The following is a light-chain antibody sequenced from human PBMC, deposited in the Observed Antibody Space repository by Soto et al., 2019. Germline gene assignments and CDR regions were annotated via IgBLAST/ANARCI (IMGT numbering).Light chain of an antibody. Sequence: QSALTQPASVSGSPGQSITLSCTRASSGVENYNLVSWYQHHPGKAPKLIIYEGSQRPSGVSDRFSGSKSGNTASLTISGLQAEDEADYHCSSYAGGVVFGGGTKATVL. CDR1: SSGVENYNL. J-gene: IGLJ3*02. CDR2: EGS. CDR3: SSYAGGVV. V-gene: IGLV2-23*01.